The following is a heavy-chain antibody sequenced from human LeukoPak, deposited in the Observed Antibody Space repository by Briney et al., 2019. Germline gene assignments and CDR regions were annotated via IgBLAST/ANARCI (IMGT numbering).Heavy chain of an antibody. CDR1: GGSISSNSYY. CDR2: IYYSGST. D-gene: IGHD5-18*01. Sequence: PSETLSLTCAVSGGSISSNSYYWGWIRQPPGKGLEWIGSIYYSGSTYYNPSLKSRVTISVDTSKPQFSPKLSSVTAADTAVYYCARVEGGYSYGYDYWGQGTLVTVSS. J-gene: IGHJ4*02. V-gene: IGHV4-39*07. CDR3: ARVEGGYSYGYDY.